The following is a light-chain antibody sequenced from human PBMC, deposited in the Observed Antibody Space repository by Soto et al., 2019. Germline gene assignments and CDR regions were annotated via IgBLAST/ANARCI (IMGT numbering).Light chain of an antibody. CDR2: KAS. CDR3: QQYDSYPWT. CDR1: QSISNW. J-gene: IGKJ1*01. Sequence: DIQVTQSPSTLSASAGDRVTITCRASQSISNWLAWYQQKPGKAPKLLIYKASTLESGVPSRFSGSGSGTEFTLTINTLQPDDFATYYCQQYDSYPWTFGQGTKVEI. V-gene: IGKV1-5*03.